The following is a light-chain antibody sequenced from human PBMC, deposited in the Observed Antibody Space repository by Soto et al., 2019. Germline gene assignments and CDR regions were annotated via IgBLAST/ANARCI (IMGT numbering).Light chain of an antibody. J-gene: IGKJ1*01. CDR2: DAS. V-gene: IGKV1-5*01. Sequence: DIQMTQSPSSLSASVGDTVTITCRASQSIGTRLAWYQQKAGKAPRVLIYDASRLESGVPSGFSGSGSGTEFTLTISRLQPDDFASYYCQQYDSYSWTFGQGTKVDIK. CDR1: QSIGTR. CDR3: QQYDSYSWT.